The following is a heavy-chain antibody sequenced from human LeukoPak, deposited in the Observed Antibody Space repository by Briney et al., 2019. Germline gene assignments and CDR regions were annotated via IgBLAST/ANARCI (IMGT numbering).Heavy chain of an antibody. CDR3: ARSLGDD. V-gene: IGHV3-7*01. CDR2: INQNGRKK. CDR1: GLTFSTYW. J-gene: IGHJ4*02. D-gene: IGHD3-16*01. Sequence: PGGSLRLSCEVSGLTFSTYWMTWVRQAPGKGLEWVASINQNGRKKYYVDSVKGRFTISRDNAKDSLYLQMNSLRDEDTAVYYCARSLGDDWGQGTLVTVSS.